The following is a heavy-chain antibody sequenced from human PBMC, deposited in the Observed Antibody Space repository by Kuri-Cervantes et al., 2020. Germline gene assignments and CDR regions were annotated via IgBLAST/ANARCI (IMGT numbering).Heavy chain of an antibody. CDR3: VMVRGVILTNYYGMDV. CDR2: ISWNSGSI. V-gene: IGHV3-9*01. CDR1: GFTFDDYA. D-gene: IGHD3-10*01. Sequence: GGSLRLSCAASGFTFDDYAMHWVRQAPGKGLEWVSGISWNSGSIGYADSVKGRFTISRDNAKNSLYLQMNSLRAEDTAVYYCVMVRGVILTNYYGMDVWGQGTTVTVSS. J-gene: IGHJ6*02.